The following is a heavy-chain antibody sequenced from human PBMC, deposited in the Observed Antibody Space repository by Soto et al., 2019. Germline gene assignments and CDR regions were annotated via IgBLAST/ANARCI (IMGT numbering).Heavy chain of an antibody. CDR2: LNPNIGNT. CDR1: GYTFIGYD. CDR3: VRGKDYYYGMDV. J-gene: IGHJ6*02. Sequence: ASVKVSCKTSGYTFIGYDINWVRRATGQGLEWMGWLNPNIGNTGNAQKFQGRLTMTRNTAISTAYMELSSLTSEDTAVYYCVRGKDYYYGMDVWGQGTTVTVSS. V-gene: IGHV1-8*01.